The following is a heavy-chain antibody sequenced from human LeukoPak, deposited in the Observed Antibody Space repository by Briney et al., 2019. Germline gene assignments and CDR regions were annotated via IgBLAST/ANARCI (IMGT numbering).Heavy chain of an antibody. D-gene: IGHD5-18*01. J-gene: IGHJ3*02. CDR2: ISSSSSTI. Sequence: PGGSLRLSCAASGFTFSSYSMNWVRQAPGKGLEWVSYISSSSSTIYYADSVKGRFTISRDNAKNSLYLQMNSLRAEDTAVYYCARDQGYSYGQSDAFDIWGQGTMVTVSS. CDR1: GFTFSSYS. V-gene: IGHV3-48*01. CDR3: ARDQGYSYGQSDAFDI.